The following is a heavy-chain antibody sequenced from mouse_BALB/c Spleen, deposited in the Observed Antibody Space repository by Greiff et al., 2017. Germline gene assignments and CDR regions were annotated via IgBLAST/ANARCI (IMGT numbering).Heavy chain of an antibody. V-gene: IGHV1-54*01. CDR3: ARGGITTGFFDY. Sequence: QVQLQQSGAELVRPGTSVKVSCKASGYAFTNYLIEWVKQRPGQGLEWIGVINPGSGGTNYNKKFKGKATLTADKSSSTAYMQLSSLTSDDSAVYFCARGGITTGFFDYWGQGTTLTVSS. D-gene: IGHD2-4*01. CDR2: INPGSGGT. J-gene: IGHJ2*01. CDR1: GYAFTNYL.